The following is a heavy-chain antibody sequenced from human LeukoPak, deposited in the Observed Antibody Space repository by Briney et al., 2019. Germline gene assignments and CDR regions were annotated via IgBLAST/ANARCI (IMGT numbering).Heavy chain of an antibody. V-gene: IGHV3-23*01. D-gene: IGHD3-22*01. Sequence: PGGSLRLSCAASGFTFSSYAMSWVRQAPGKGLEWVSAISGSGGSTYYADSVKGRFTISRDNSKNTLYLQMNSLRAEDTAVYYYAKDELDYDSSGYFYNWFDPWGQGTLVTVSS. J-gene: IGHJ5*02. CDR2: ISGSGGST. CDR1: GFTFSSYA. CDR3: AKDELDYDSSGYFYNWFDP.